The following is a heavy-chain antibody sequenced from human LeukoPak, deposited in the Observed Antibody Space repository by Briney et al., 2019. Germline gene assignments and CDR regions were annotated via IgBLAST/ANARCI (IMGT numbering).Heavy chain of an antibody. Sequence: GGSLRLSCAASGFTFWRYEMNWVRQSPGKGLECVSYINRSGNTIYYTGSVYGRFTISRDNAKNSLYLQMNSLRAEDTAVYYCARANYYDISGYDDWGQGTLVTVSS. CDR1: GFTFWRYE. V-gene: IGHV3-48*03. CDR2: INRSGNTI. J-gene: IGHJ1*01. CDR3: ARANYYDISGYDD. D-gene: IGHD3-22*01.